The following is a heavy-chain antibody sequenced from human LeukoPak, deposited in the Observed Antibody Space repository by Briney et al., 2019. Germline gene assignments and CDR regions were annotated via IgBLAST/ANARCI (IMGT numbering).Heavy chain of an antibody. V-gene: IGHV3-48*03. J-gene: IGHJ4*02. Sequence: GGSLRLSCAASGFTFSSYEMNWVRQAPGKGLGWVSYISSSGSAIYYADSVKGRFTISRDNTRHSLYLQMNSLRAEDTAVYYCARDPASIDSSGYSYGFWGQGTLVTVSS. CDR3: ARDPASIDSSGYSYGF. D-gene: IGHD3-22*01. CDR2: ISSSGSAI. CDR1: GFTFSSYE.